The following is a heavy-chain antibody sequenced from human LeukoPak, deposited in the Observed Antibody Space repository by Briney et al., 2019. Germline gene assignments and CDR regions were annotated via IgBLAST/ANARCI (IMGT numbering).Heavy chain of an antibody. Sequence: GGSLRLSCAASGFPFSNYWMAWVRQVPGKGLEWVASIKQDGSQKSYVDSVKGRFTISRDNAKNSLSLQMDSLRGEDTAVYYCARCRYGSGSYSQDWGQGTLVTVSS. V-gene: IGHV3-7*01. CDR3: ARCRYGSGSYSQD. CDR1: GFPFSNYW. CDR2: IKQDGSQK. J-gene: IGHJ4*02. D-gene: IGHD3-10*01.